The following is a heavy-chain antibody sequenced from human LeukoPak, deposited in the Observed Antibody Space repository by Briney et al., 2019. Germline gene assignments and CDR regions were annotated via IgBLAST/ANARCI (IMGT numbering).Heavy chain of an antibody. V-gene: IGHV4-61*01. CDR2: IYYSGST. J-gene: IGHJ4*02. Sequence: PSETLSLTCTVSGGSVSSDSYFWPWIRQPPEKGLEWIGYIYYSGSTNYNPSLKSRVTISLDTSKSQISLKLSSVTAADTAVYYCARGQRRLQDYWGQGTLVTVSS. CDR3: ARGQRRLQDY. CDR1: GGSVSSDSYF.